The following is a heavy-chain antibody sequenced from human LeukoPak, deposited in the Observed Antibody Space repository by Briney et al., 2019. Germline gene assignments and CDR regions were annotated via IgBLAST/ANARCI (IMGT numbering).Heavy chain of an antibody. J-gene: IGHJ3*02. CDR1: GYTFTSYY. D-gene: IGHD7-27*01. CDR3: ARDPGSGKVALDAFDI. Sequence: ASVKVSCKASGYTFTSYYMHWVRQAPGQGLERMGIINPSGGSTSYGQKFQGRVTMTRDTSTSTVYMELSSLRSEDTAVYYCARDPGSGKVALDAFDIWGQGTMVTVSS. CDR2: INPSGGST. V-gene: IGHV1-46*03.